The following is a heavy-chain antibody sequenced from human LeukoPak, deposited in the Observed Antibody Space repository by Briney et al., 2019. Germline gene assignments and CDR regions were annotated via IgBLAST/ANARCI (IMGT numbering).Heavy chain of an antibody. J-gene: IGHJ4*02. CDR3: VKDQGDYGDSTGLFDY. D-gene: IGHD4-17*01. CDR2: ISGSGGST. CDR1: RFIFSSYGSYA. Sequence: GGSLRLSCAASRFIFSSYGSYAMSWVRQAPGKGLEWVSGISGSGGSTYYADSVKGRFTISRDISKNMLYLQMNSLRAEDTAIYYCVKDQGDYGDSTGLFDYWGQGTLVTVSS. V-gene: IGHV3-23*01.